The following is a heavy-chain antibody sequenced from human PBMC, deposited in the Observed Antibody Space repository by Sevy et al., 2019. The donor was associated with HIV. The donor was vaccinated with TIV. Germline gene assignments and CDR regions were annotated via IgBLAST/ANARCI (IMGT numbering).Heavy chain of an antibody. V-gene: IGHV3-49*03. CDR1: GFTFGDYA. J-gene: IGHJ5*02. D-gene: IGHD6-19*01. CDR3: TRDPTEGIAVAGNWYDP. CDR2: IRKKAYDGKT. Sequence: GESLKISCKASGFTFGDYAMSWFRQAPGKGLEWVGFIRKKAYDGKTEYARSVKGRFNIQRDDSKSMAYLQMKSLKTEDTAVYYCTRDPTEGIAVAGNWYDPWGQGTLVTVSS.